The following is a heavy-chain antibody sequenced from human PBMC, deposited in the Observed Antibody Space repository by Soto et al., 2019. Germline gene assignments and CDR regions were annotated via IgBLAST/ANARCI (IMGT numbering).Heavy chain of an antibody. CDR1: GYTFTSYY. V-gene: IGHV1-46*01. CDR2: INPSGGAT. D-gene: IGHD5-18*01. J-gene: IGHJ4*02. CDR3: ARVGGYSYGGVDY. Sequence: QVQLVQSGAEVKKPGASVRVSCKASGYTFTSYYMHWVRQAPGQGLEWMGIINPSGGATTYAQKFQGRVTMTRDTSTSTVYMEPSSLRSEDTAVYYCARVGGYSYGGVDYWGQGTLVTVSS.